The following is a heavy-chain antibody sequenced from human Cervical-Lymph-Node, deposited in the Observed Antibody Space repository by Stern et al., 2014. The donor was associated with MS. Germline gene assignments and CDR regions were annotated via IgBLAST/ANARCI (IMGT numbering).Heavy chain of an antibody. CDR1: GFTFTSCY. J-gene: IGHJ4*02. CDR2: INANSGGT. D-gene: IGHD4-17*01. Sequence: QMQLVQYGAEVRRPGASVKVACKASGFTFTSCYMHWVRQAPGQGLEWMGWINANSGGTNSAQKFQGRVTMTRDTSISTVYMDLTGLTSDDTAIYYCARDMSTVTTPYFDYWGQGTLVTVPS. CDR3: ARDMSTVTTPYFDY. V-gene: IGHV1-2*02.